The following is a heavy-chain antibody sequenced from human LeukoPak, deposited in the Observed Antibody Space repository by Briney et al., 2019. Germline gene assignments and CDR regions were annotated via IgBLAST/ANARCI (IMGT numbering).Heavy chain of an antibody. Sequence: GASVKVSCKASGYTFTSYDINWVRQATGQGLEWMGWMNPNSGNTGYAQKFQGRVTMTRNTSISTAYMELSRLRSDDTAVYYCARGGKRAAAGSLELDPWGQGTLVTVSS. CDR3: ARGGKRAAAGSLELDP. D-gene: IGHD6-13*01. J-gene: IGHJ5*02. V-gene: IGHV1-8*01. CDR1: GYTFTSYD. CDR2: MNPNSGNT.